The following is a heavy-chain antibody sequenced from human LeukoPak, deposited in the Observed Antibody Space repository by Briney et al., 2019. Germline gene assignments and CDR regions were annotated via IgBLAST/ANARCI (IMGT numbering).Heavy chain of an antibody. CDR2: IYYSGST. D-gene: IGHD3-9*01. V-gene: IGHV4-39*01. CDR3: ALRYFDRDY. Sequence: SETLSLTCTVSGGSISSSNYYWVWIRQPPGKGLEWVGSIYYSGSTYYNPSLKSRVTISVDTSKNQFSLKLSSVTTADTAVYYCALRYFDRDYWGQGTLVTVSS. CDR1: GGSISSSNYY. J-gene: IGHJ4*02.